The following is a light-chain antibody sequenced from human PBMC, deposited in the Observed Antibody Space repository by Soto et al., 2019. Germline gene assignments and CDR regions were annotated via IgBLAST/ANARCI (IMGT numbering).Light chain of an antibody. J-gene: IGKJ2*01. CDR2: AAS. CDR3: QQAQHSQYT. V-gene: IGKV1-9*01. Sequence: DIQLTQSPSFLSASVGDRVTITCRASQTISSSLAWYQHNPGQAPKLLIYAASTLQNGVPSSFSGSGSGTEFTITIRPLQPAAFAIYFCQQAQHSQYTFGQGTKVEIK. CDR1: QTISSS.